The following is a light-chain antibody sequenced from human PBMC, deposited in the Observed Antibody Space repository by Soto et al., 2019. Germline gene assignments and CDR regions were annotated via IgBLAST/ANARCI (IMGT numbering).Light chain of an antibody. CDR1: QSVSSY. J-gene: IGKJ2*01. V-gene: IGKV3-11*01. CDR3: QQRSNWPRYT. Sequence: EIVLTQSPGTLSLSPGERATLSCRASQSVSSYLAWYQHKPGQAPRLLIYDAFNRATGIPARISGSGSGTDFTLTISSLEPEDFAVYFCQQRSNWPRYTFGQGTNLEIK. CDR2: DAF.